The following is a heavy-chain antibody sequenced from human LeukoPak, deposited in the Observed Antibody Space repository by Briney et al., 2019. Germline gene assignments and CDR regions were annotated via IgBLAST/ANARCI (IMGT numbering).Heavy chain of an antibody. D-gene: IGHD3-10*01. V-gene: IGHV3-23*01. CDR2: ISPSGYGP. CDR1: GFTFSNFA. Sequence: GGSLRLSCTGSGFTFSNFAMIWVRQAPGKGLDWVSTISPSGYGPKYADSVVGRFTLSRDNSKNTVFLQMNSLRAEDTAVYYCARDPHTMVRGDYEDVWGQGPAVTVS. CDR3: ARDPHTMVRGDYEDV. J-gene: IGHJ6*02.